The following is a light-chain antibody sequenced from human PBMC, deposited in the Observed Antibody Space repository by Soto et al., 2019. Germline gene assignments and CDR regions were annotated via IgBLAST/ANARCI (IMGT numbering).Light chain of an antibody. CDR1: QTISSC. V-gene: IGKV1-5*01. Sequence: DIQITQLCSTLSTSIRPSVAITYXASQTISSCLAWYQQKPGKAPQFLIQTASNLQSGVPSRFSGSGSGTEFILSINGLQPEDSATYYCLQVTSFPSTFGQGTEVEI. J-gene: IGKJ1*01. CDR2: TAS. CDR3: LQVTSFPST.